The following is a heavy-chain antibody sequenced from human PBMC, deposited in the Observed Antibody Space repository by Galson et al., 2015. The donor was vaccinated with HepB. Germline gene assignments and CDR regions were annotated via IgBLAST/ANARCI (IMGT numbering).Heavy chain of an antibody. CDR1: GYTFASYG. CDR2: ISAYNGNT. J-gene: IGHJ6*02. CDR3: ARVGCSSTSCNAYNYYYGMDV. V-gene: IGHV1-18*04. D-gene: IGHD2-2*01. Sequence: SVKVSCKASGYTFASYGIAWVRQASGQGLEWLGWISAYNGNTNYAQKRQGRVTMTTDTSTSTAYMELRSLRSDDTAVYYCARVGCSSTSCNAYNYYYGMDVWGQGTTVTVSS.